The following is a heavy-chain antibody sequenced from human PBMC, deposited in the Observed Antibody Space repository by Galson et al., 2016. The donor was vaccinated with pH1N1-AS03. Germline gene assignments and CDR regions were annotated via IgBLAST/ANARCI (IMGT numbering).Heavy chain of an antibody. D-gene: IGHD6-25*01. V-gene: IGHV1-18*01. Sequence: SVKVSCRASGYTFTNYGVSCVRQAPGQGLEWMGGISSFNGYTTYAQKLQDRVTMTRDTSTSTAYMELRSLRSDDTAVYFCARDAAYYYGMDVWGQGTTVIVS. CDR1: GYTFTNYG. CDR2: ISSFNGYT. J-gene: IGHJ6*02. CDR3: ARDAAYYYGMDV.